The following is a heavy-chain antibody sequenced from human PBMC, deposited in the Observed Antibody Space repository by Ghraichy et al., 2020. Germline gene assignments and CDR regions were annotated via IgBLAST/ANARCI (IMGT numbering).Heavy chain of an antibody. Sequence: ALRLSCAASGFTFDDYAMHWVRQAPGKGLEWVSGISWNSGSIDYADSVKGRFTVSRDNAKNSLYLQMNSLRAEDTALYYCAKAISGVAFDGWGQGTMVTVSS. D-gene: IGHD2-21*01. J-gene: IGHJ3*01. CDR2: ISWNSGSI. V-gene: IGHV3-9*01. CDR1: GFTFDDYA. CDR3: AKAISGVAFDG.